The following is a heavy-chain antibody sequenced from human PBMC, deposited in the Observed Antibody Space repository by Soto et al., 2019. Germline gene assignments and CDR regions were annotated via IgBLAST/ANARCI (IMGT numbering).Heavy chain of an antibody. J-gene: IGHJ6*02. Sequence: EVQLLASGGGLVQPGGSLSLSGAASGVTFSSYAMSWVRHAPGKGLEWVSAISGSGGSTYYADSLKGRFTISRDNCKNALYLQMNSLRAEETDLHYCEKMGIDVWGQWTKVTVSS. D-gene: IGHD7-27*01. V-gene: IGHV3-23*01. CDR3: EKMGIDV. CDR1: GVTFSSYA. CDR2: ISGSGGST.